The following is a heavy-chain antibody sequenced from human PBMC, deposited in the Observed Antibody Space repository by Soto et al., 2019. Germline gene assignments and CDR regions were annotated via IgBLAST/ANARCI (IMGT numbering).Heavy chain of an antibody. CDR3: ARVLSPLPGDAFDI. CDR1: GGTFSSYA. Sequence: SVKVSCKASGGTFSSYAISWVRQAPGQGLEWMGGIIPIFGTANYAQKFQGRVTITADESTSTAYMELRSLRSDDTAVYYCARVLSPLPGDAFDIWGQGTTVTVSS. V-gene: IGHV1-69*13. J-gene: IGHJ3*02. CDR2: IIPIFGTA.